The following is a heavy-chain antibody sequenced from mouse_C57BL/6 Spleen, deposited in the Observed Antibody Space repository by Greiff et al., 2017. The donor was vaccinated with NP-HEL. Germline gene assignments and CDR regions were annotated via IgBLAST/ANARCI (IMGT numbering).Heavy chain of an antibody. V-gene: IGHV1-15*01. D-gene: IGHD1-1*01. CDR3: TNYYGSRGYFDY. CDR1: GYTFTDYE. Sequence: QVQLQRSGAELVRPGASVTLSCKASGYTFTDYEMHWVKQTPVHGLEWIGAIDPETGGTAYNQKFKGKAILTADKSSSTAYMELRSLTSEDSAVYYCTNYYGSRGYFDYWGQGTTLTVSS. J-gene: IGHJ2*01. CDR2: IDPETGGT.